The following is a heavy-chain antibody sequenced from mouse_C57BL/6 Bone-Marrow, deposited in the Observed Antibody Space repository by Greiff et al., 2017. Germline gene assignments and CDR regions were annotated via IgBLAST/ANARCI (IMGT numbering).Heavy chain of an antibody. V-gene: IGHV5-15*01. CDR3: ARHYYGSSYEGLAMDY. Sequence: EVKLMESGGGLVQPGGSLKLSCAASGFTFSDYGMAWVRQAPRKGPEWVAFISNLAYSIYYADTVTGRFTISRENAKNTLYLEMSSLRSEDTAMYYCARHYYGSSYEGLAMDYWGQGTSVTVSS. J-gene: IGHJ4*01. CDR1: GFTFSDYG. D-gene: IGHD1-1*01. CDR2: ISNLAYSI.